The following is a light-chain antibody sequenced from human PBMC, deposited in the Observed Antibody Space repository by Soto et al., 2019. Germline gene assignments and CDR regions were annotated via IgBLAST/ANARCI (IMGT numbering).Light chain of an antibody. CDR2: DAS. Sequence: DIQMTQSPSTLSASVGDRVTIACRASQSISSYLAWYQRKPGKAPKLLIYDASNLETGVPSRFSGSGSGTEFTLTISSLQPDDFATYYCQQYSSYPLTFGGGTKVEI. CDR3: QQYSSYPLT. V-gene: IGKV1-5*01. J-gene: IGKJ4*01. CDR1: QSISSY.